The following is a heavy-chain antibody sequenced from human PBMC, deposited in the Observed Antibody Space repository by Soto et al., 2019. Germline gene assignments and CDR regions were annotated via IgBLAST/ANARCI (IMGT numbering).Heavy chain of an antibody. J-gene: IGHJ4*02. Sequence: ASETLSLTGTAAGGAISSYCCSWVRQPPGKGLEWIGYVYYSGSTNYNPSLKSRVTISVDTAKNQFSLKLSSVTAADTAVYYCARGTLVRGAFGYWSQGTLVTVSS. CDR2: VYYSGST. CDR3: ARGTLVRGAFGY. V-gene: IGHV4-59*01. D-gene: IGHD6-6*01. CDR1: GGAISSYC.